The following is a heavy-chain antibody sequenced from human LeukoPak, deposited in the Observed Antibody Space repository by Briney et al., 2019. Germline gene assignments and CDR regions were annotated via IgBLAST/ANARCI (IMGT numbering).Heavy chain of an antibody. CDR1: GFTFSSYA. V-gene: IGHV3-23*01. J-gene: IGHJ4*02. Sequence: GGSLRLSCAASGFTFSSYAMSWVRQAPGKGLEWVSAISGSGGSTYYADSVKGRFSISRDNSKNTLYLQMNSLRAEDTAVYYCASNSKWFGELFPFDYWGQGTLVTVSS. CDR3: ASNSKWFGELFPFDY. D-gene: IGHD3-10*01. CDR2: ISGSGGST.